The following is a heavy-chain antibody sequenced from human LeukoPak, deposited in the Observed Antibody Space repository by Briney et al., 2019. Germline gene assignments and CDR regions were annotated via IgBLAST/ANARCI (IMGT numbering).Heavy chain of an antibody. CDR3: ARHLDGGYDYWNY. Sequence: SETLSLTCTVSGGSIRSYYWSWIRQPPGKGLEWIGFFSYSGSTNYNPSLRSRVTISVDTSKNQFSLKLNSVTAADTAVYYCARHLDGGYDYWNYWGQGILVTVSS. V-gene: IGHV4-59*08. D-gene: IGHD5-12*01. J-gene: IGHJ4*02. CDR1: GGSIRSYY. CDR2: FSYSGST.